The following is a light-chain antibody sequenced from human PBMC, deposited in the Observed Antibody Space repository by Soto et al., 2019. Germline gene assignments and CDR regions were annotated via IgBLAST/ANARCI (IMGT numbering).Light chain of an antibody. Sequence: DVVMTQSPLSLSVTLGQPASISCWSSQSIVYSDGHAYLNWFHQRPGQSPRRLIYQDSKRYSGVPDGFRGMWSGTDLTMQISRVEAEDCGVYYCLQCTRWPPTFGRGTKVEIK. CDR2: QDS. CDR3: LQCTRWPPT. CDR1: QSIVYSDGHAY. J-gene: IGKJ1*01. V-gene: IGKV2-30*01.